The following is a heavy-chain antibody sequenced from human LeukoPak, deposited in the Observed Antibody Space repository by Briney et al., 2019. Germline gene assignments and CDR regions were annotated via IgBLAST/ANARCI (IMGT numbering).Heavy chain of an antibody. CDR2: IYHSGST. CDR1: AGSISSDGYF. V-gene: IGHV4-30-2*01. J-gene: IGHJ3*02. CDR3: ARGGSYQLLSDAFDI. D-gene: IGHD2-2*01. Sequence: SETLSLTCAVSAGSISSDGYFWSWIRQPPGKGLEWIGYIYHSGSTYYNPSLKSRVTISIDRSENQFSLKVSSVTAADTAVYYCARGGSYQLLSDAFDIWGQGTMVTVSS.